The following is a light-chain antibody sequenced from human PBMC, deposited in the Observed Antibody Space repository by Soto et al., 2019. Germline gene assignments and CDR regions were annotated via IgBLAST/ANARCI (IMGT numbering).Light chain of an antibody. CDR1: SSNIGSNY. CDR2: SNN. J-gene: IGLJ3*02. V-gene: IGLV1-47*02. Sequence: QAVLTQPPSASGTPGQRVTISCSGSSSNIGSNYVYWYQQLPGTAPKLLIYSNNQRPSGVPDRFSGSKSGTSASLAISGLRSEDEADYYCAAWDDSLSVWVFGGGTKVT. CDR3: AAWDDSLSVWV.